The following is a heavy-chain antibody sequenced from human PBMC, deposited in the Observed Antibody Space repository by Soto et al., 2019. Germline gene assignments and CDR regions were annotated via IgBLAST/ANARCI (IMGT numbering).Heavy chain of an antibody. CDR3: AREGDYSPLQH. D-gene: IGHD4-17*01. Sequence: ASVKVSWKASGYTFASYAMHWVRQAPGQRLEWMGWINAGNGNTKYSQKFQGRVTITRDTSASTAYMELSSLRSEDTAVYYCAREGDYSPLQHWGQGTLVTVSS. CDR1: GYTFASYA. V-gene: IGHV1-3*01. CDR2: INAGNGNT. J-gene: IGHJ1*01.